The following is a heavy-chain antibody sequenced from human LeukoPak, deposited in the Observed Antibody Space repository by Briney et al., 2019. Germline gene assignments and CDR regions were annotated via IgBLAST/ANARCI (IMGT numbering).Heavy chain of an antibody. J-gene: IGHJ4*02. CDR1: GSNFATYW. Sequence: GESLKISCKGSGSNFATYWIAWVRQLPGKGLEWMGIIYPGDSDTRYSPSFQGQVTISADQSINTAYLQWSSLKASDTAMYYCARSRVLAAFSPFDNWGQGTLVTVSS. CDR2: IYPGDSDT. V-gene: IGHV5-51*01. D-gene: IGHD2-15*01. CDR3: ARSRVLAAFSPFDN.